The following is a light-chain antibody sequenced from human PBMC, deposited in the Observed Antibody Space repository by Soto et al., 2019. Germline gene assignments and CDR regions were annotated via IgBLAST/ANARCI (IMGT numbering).Light chain of an antibody. Sequence: VMTQAPATLSVSPGEGATLSCRASQTVNNNVAWYQLKDGQVPRLLIYGASTRATDIPARFSGSGSGTDFTLTISSLEPEDFAVYYCQQRLMTFGQGTKVDIK. V-gene: IGKV3-15*01. CDR2: GAS. CDR3: QQRLMT. J-gene: IGKJ1*01. CDR1: QTVNNN.